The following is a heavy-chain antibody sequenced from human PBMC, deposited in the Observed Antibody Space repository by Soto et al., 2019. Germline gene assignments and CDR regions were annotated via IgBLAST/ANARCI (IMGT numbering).Heavy chain of an antibody. D-gene: IGHD3-16*02. CDR1: GFTFSDYY. J-gene: IGHJ3*02. V-gene: IGHV3-11*06. Sequence: QVQLVESGGGLVKPGGSLRLSCAASGFTFSDYYMSWIRQAPGKGLEWVSYISSSSSYTNYADSVKGRFTISRDNAKNTLYLQMNSLRAEDTAVYSCARRALSPDAFDIWGQGTTVTVSS. CDR3: ARRALSPDAFDI. CDR2: ISSSSSYT.